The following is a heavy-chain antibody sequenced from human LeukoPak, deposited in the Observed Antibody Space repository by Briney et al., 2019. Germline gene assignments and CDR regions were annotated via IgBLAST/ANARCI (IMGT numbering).Heavy chain of an antibody. Sequence: GGSLRLSCAASGLTVSSNYMSWVRQAPGKGLEWVAVISYDGSNKYYADSVKGRFTISRDNSKNTLYLQMNSLRAEDTAVYYCANLGSAQQWLVRYYYYYYGMDVWGQGTTVTVSS. CDR1: GLTVSSNY. CDR2: ISYDGSNK. V-gene: IGHV3-30*18. J-gene: IGHJ6*02. D-gene: IGHD6-19*01. CDR3: ANLGSAQQWLVRYYYYYYGMDV.